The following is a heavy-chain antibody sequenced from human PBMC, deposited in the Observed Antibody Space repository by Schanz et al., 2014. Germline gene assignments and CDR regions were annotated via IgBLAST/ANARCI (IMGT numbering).Heavy chain of an antibody. CDR2: ISHSGGSK. J-gene: IGHJ6*02. CDR3: AKGMGYCSGGTCYDYYYYGLDV. V-gene: IGHV3-NL1*01. D-gene: IGHD2-15*01. Sequence: QVQLVESGGGVVQFGRSLRLSCVASGFTFSSYDMHWVRQAPGKGLEWVSSISHSGGSKYYADSVKGRFTISRDNSENTLYLQMNSLSADDTAVFYCAKGMGYCSGGTCYDYYYYGLDVWGQGTTVTVSS. CDR1: GFTFSSYD.